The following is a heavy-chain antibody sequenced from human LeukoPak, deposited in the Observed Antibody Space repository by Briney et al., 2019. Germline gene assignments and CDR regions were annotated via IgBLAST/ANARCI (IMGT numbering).Heavy chain of an antibody. CDR2: ISGGGGNT. CDR3: AKGYSSGWPYYFDY. D-gene: IGHD6-25*01. J-gene: IGHJ4*02. V-gene: IGHV3-23*01. Sequence: PGGSLRLSCAASGFTFSSLAMTWVRQAPGKGLEWVSSISGGGGNTYYADSVKGRVTISIDNSKNTLYLQMNSMRAEDTAIYYCAKGYSSGWPYYFDYWGQGTLVTVSS. CDR1: GFTFSSLA.